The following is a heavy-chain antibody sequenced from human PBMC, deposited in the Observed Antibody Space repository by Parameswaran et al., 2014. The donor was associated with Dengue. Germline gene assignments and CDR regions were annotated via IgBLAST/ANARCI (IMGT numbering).Heavy chain of an antibody. D-gene: IGHD2/OR15-2a*01. CDR2: IIPFFGTT. CDR3: AGQRYCNTTDCLPFDF. Sequence: SWVRQAPGQGLEWMGGIIPFFGTTDYAAQKFQGRLTVTADESTHTAYMDLSSLRSEDTALYYCAGQRYCNTTDCLPFDFWGQGTLVTVSS. V-gene: IGHV1-69*01. J-gene: IGHJ4*02.